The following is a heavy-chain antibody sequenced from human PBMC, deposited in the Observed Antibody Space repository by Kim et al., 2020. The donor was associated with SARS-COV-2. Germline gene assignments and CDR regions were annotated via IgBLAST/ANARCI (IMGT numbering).Heavy chain of an antibody. CDR3: AKDYWNHPTFTAFDI. D-gene: IGHD1-1*01. Sequence: DSVKGRFTISRDNSKNTLYLQMNSLRAEDTAVYYCAKDYWNHPTFTAFDIWGQGTMVTVSS. V-gene: IGHV3-23*01. J-gene: IGHJ3*02.